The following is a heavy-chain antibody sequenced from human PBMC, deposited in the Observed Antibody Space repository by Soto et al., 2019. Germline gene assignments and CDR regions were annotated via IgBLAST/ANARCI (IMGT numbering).Heavy chain of an antibody. CDR2: IDPSDSYT. D-gene: IGHD3-9*01. V-gene: IGHV5-10-1*01. CDR3: ARHEVVVWYDILTGYIDY. J-gene: IGHJ4*02. CDR1: GYSFTSYW. Sequence: GESLKISCKCSGYSFTSYWISWARQMPGKGLEWMGRIDPSDSYTNYSPSFQGHVTISADKSISTAYLQWSSLKASDTAMYYCARHEVVVWYDILTGYIDYCGQGTLVTVSS.